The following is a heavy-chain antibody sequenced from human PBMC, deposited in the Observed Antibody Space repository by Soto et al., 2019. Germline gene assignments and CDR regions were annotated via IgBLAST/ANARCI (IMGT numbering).Heavy chain of an antibody. CDR1: GGSMNNYY. D-gene: IGHD3-16*01. Sequence: ETLSLTCTVSGGSMNNYYGSWIRQTPEKGLECIGYMYYSGISNYNSSLKSRVTISVDTSKNQFSLKLSSVTAADTAMYYCVRSGHTFGGVSWGLGTLVTVSS. CDR3: VRSGHTFGGVS. J-gene: IGHJ4*02. V-gene: IGHV4-59*01. CDR2: MYYSGIS.